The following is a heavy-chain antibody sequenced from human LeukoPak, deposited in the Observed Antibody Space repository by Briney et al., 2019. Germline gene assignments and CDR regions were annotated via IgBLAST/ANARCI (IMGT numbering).Heavy chain of an antibody. Sequence: GGSLRLSCAASGFTFSSYSMNWVRQAPGKGLEWVSSISGSSSYIYYGDSVKGRCTISRDNAKKSLYLQMNSLRAEDAAVYYCARDQGVYCSGGSCTAFDIWGQGTMVTVSS. D-gene: IGHD2-15*01. V-gene: IGHV3-21*01. CDR3: ARDQGVYCSGGSCTAFDI. CDR1: GFTFSSYS. CDR2: ISGSSSYI. J-gene: IGHJ3*02.